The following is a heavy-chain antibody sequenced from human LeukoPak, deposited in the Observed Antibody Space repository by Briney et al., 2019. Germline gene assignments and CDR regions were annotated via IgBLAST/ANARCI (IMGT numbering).Heavy chain of an antibody. CDR3: ASNTVVRGVIRETGYGMDV. V-gene: IGHV3-48*03. Sequence: PGGSLRLSCAASGFTFSSYEMNWLRQAPVKGLEWVSYISSSGSIIYYADSVKGRFTISRDNAKNSLYLQMNSLRADDTAVYYCASNTVVRGVIRETGYGMDVWGQGTTVTVSS. J-gene: IGHJ6*02. D-gene: IGHD3-10*01. CDR1: GFTFSSYE. CDR2: ISSSGSII.